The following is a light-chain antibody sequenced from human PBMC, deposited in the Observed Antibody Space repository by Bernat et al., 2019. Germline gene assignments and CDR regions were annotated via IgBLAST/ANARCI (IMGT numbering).Light chain of an antibody. J-gene: IGLJ1*01. Sequence: QSVLTQPPSVSGAPGQRVTISCTGSSSNIGAGFEVHWYQQFPGTAPQLLIYGNSNRPSGVPDRFSGSKSGTSASLAITGLQAEDEADYYCECYDRSLGGFDVFGTGTKVTVL. CDR2: GNS. V-gene: IGLV1-40*01. CDR1: SSNIGAGFE. CDR3: ECYDRSLGGFDV.